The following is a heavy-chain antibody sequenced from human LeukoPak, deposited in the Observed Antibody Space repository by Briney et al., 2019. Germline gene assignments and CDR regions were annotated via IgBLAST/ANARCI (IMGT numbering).Heavy chain of an antibody. Sequence: ASVTVSCKASGYTFTSYGISWVRQAPGQGLEWMGWISAYNGNTNYAQKLQGRVTMTTDTSTSTAYMELRSLRSDDTAVYYCARRPMNYYDSSGYYADEGYWGQGTLVTVSS. CDR2: ISAYNGNT. D-gene: IGHD3-22*01. J-gene: IGHJ4*02. V-gene: IGHV1-18*01. CDR1: GYTFTSYG. CDR3: ARRPMNYYDSSGYYADEGY.